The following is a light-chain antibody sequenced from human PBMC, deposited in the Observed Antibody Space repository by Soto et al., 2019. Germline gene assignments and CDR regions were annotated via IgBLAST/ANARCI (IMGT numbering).Light chain of an antibody. CDR2: GAS. V-gene: IGKV3-15*01. CDR3: QQYNNWPPT. J-gene: IGKJ5*01. Sequence: EIVMTQSPATLSVSPGERATLSCRASQSVSSNLAWYQQKPGQAPRLLIYGASTRATGIPARFSGSGSGTEFTLTISSLHSEDFAVYYCQQYNNWPPTFGQGTRLEIK. CDR1: QSVSSN.